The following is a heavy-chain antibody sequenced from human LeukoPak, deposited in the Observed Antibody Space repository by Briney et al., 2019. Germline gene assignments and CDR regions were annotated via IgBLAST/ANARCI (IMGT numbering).Heavy chain of an antibody. V-gene: IGHV3-74*01. D-gene: IGHD5-12*01. CDR2: ISKDGSSA. CDR1: GFTFSSYW. J-gene: IGHJ4*02. CDR3: ARGKYGGYFIDY. Sequence: GGSLRLSCAASGFTFSSYWMHWVRQAPGRGLVWVSRISKDGSSAYFADSVKGRFTISRDNAKNTLYLQMNSLRVEDTAVYYCARGKYGGYFIDYWGQGTLVTVSS.